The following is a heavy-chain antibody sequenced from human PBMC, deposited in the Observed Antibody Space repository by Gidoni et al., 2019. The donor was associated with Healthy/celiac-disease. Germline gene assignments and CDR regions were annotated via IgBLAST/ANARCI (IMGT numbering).Heavy chain of an antibody. CDR1: GGSISSGSYY. CDR2: IYYSGST. J-gene: IGHJ3*02. V-gene: IGHV4-31*03. Sequence: QVQLQESGPGLVKPSQTLSLTCTVSGGSISSGSYYLSWIRQHPGKGLEWIGYIYYSGSTYYNPSLKSRVTISVDTSKNQFSLKLSSVTAADTAVYYCARRRPYCSSTSCYTSVFYFAFDIWGQGTMVTVSS. CDR3: ARRRPYCSSTSCYTSVFYFAFDI. D-gene: IGHD2-2*02.